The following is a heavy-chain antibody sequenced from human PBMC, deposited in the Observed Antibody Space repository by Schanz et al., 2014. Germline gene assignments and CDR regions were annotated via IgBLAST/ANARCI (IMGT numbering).Heavy chain of an antibody. CDR1: GFTFSTDA. D-gene: IGHD3-10*01. CDR2: IGTSGGT. V-gene: IGHV3-23*01. Sequence: EVQLLESGGGLVQPGGSLRLSCASSGFTFSTDAMSWVRQAPGKGLEWVSTIGTSGGTNYAESVKGRFTISRDNSKNTLYLQMNSLRAEDTAVYYCAKGRFGELSAFDIWGQGTMVTVSS. J-gene: IGHJ3*02. CDR3: AKGRFGELSAFDI.